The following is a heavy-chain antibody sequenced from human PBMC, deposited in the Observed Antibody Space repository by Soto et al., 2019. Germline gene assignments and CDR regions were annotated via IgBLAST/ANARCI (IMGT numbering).Heavy chain of an antibody. V-gene: IGHV1-8*01. CDR3: ARGGIVLMVYAIRRQSVNAFDI. CDR2: MNPNSGNT. J-gene: IGHJ3*02. Sequence: RASVKVSCKASGYTFTSYDINWVRQATGQGLEWMGWMNPNSGNTGYAQKFQGRVTMTRNTSISTAYMELSSLRSEDTAVYYCARGGIVLMVYAIRRQSVNAFDIWGQGTMVTVSS. CDR1: GYTFTSYD. D-gene: IGHD2-8*01.